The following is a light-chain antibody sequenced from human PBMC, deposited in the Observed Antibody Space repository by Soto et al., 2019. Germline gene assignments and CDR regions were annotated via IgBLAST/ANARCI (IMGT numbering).Light chain of an antibody. J-gene: IGLJ2*01. V-gene: IGLV1-44*01. CDR1: SSNIGSNT. Sequence: QSVLTQPPSASGTPGQRVTISCSGSSSNIGSNTVNWYHQLPGTAPKLLIYNNNQRPSGVPDRFSGANTGTSASLAISGGQSEEEADYYCAAWYDSLNGVVFGGGTKLTVL. CDR3: AAWYDSLNGVV. CDR2: NNN.